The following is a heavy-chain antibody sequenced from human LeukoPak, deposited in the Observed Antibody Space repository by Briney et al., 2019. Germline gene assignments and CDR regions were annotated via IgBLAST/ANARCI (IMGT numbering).Heavy chain of an antibody. CDR2: ITGSGTTI. Sequence: GGSLRLSCAASGFIFSSYEMNWVRQAPGKGLEWVAYITGSGTTIYYADSVKGRFTISRDNVKNSLYLQMNSLRAEDTAVYYCARYYYYYMDVWGKGTTVTVSS. J-gene: IGHJ6*03. CDR1: GFIFSSYE. V-gene: IGHV3-48*03. CDR3: ARYYYYYMDV.